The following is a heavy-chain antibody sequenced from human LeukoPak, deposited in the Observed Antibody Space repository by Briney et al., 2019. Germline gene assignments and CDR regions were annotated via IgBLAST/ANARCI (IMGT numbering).Heavy chain of an antibody. CDR1: GLSFRDNY. CDR3: ARAIGRGPGGHFDY. V-gene: IGHV3-11*03. CDR2: ISNTGSYT. Sequence: AGGSLRLSCAVSGLSFRDNYMSWIRQAPGKGLEGVSYISNTGSYTNYADSVKGRFTISRDDATNSLFLQMDSLRAEDTAVYYCARAIGRGPGGHFDYWGQGTLVTVSS. D-gene: IGHD3-10*01. J-gene: IGHJ4*02.